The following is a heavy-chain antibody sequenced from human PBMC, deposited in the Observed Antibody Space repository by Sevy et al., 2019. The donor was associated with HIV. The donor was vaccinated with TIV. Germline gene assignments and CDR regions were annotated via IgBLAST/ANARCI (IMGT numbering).Heavy chain of an antibody. CDR3: AKDIVVVVGDAFDI. CDR2: ISGSESST. D-gene: IGHD2-2*01. CDR1: GFTFTSYA. V-gene: IGHV3-23*01. Sequence: GGSLRLSCAASGFTFTSYAMSWVRQAPGKGLEWVSAISGSESSTYYADSVKGRFTISIDNSKNTLYLQMNNLRAEDTALYYCAKDIVVVVGDAFDIWGQGTMVTVSS. J-gene: IGHJ3*02.